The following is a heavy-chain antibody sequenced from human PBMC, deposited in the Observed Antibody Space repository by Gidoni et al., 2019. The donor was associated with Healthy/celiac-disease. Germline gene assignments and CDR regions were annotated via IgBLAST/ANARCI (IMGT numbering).Heavy chain of an antibody. CDR2: IRSKAFGGTT. CDR3: TRVGYCSGGSCYGFDY. V-gene: IGHV3-49*05. CDR1: GFTFGYYA. J-gene: IGHJ4*02. D-gene: IGHD2-15*01. Sequence: EVQLVDSGGGLVKPGRSLRLSCTASGFTFGYYAMSWFRQAPGKGMEWVGFIRSKAFGGTTEYAASVKGRFNISRDDSKSIAYLQMNSLKTEDTAVYYCTRVGYCSGGSCYGFDYWGQGTLVTVSS.